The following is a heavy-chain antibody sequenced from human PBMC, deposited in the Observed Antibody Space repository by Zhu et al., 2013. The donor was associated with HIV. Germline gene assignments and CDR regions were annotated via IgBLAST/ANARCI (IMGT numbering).Heavy chain of an antibody. CDR3: ARDVGYYDSSGYQGWYFDL. V-gene: IGHV1-69*01. CDR1: GGTFSSYA. J-gene: IGHJ2*01. Sequence: QVQLVQSGAEVKKPGSSVKVSCKASGGTFSSYAISWVRQAPGQGLEWMGGIIPIFGTANYAQKFQGRVTITADESTSTAYMELSSLRSEDTAVYYCARDVGYYDSSGYQGWYFDLWGRGTLVTVSS. CDR2: IIPIFGTA. D-gene: IGHD3-22*01.